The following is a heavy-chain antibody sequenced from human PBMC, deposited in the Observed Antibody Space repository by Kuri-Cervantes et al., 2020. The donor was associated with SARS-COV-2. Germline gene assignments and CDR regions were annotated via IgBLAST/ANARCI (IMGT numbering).Heavy chain of an antibody. CDR3: ARGAPGLVGFDY. Sequence: GGSLRLSCAASGFTFSSYSMNWVRQAPGKGLEWVSIINRDDTTDYADSVKGRFSISRDNSENTLHLQMNSLRAEDTAVYYCARGAPGLVGFDYWGQGTLVTVSS. J-gene: IGHJ4*02. CDR2: INRDDTT. V-gene: IGHV3-66*01. CDR1: GFTFSSYS. D-gene: IGHD2-15*01.